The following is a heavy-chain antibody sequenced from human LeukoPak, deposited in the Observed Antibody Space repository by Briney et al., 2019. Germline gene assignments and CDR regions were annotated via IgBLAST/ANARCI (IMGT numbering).Heavy chain of an antibody. J-gene: IGHJ2*01. CDR2: IYHSGST. V-gene: IGHV4-4*02. D-gene: IGHD3-10*01. CDR3: ARSLSGSRQNWYFDL. Sequence: SETLSLTCAVAGGSISSSYWWNWVRQPPGKGLEWIGEIYHSGSTNYNPSLKSRVTISVDKSKNQFSLKLSSVTAADTAVYYCARSLSGSRQNWYFDLWGRGTLVTVSS. CDR1: GGSISSSYW.